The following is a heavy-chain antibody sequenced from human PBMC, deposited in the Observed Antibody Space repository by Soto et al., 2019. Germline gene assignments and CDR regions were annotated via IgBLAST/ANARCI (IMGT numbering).Heavy chain of an antibody. J-gene: IGHJ4*02. Sequence: SVKVSCKASGGTFSSYTISWVRQAPGQGLEWMGRIIPILGITNYAQKFQGRVTMTRDTSTSTVYMELSSLRSEDTAVYYCARVVAGTRFVLDYWGQGTLVTVSS. D-gene: IGHD6-19*01. V-gene: IGHV1-69*02. CDR3: ARVVAGTRFVLDY. CDR1: GGTFSSYT. CDR2: IIPILGIT.